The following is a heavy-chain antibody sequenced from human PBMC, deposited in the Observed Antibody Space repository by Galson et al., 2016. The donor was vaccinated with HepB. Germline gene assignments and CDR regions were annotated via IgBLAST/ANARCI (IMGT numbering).Heavy chain of an antibody. D-gene: IGHD6-19*01. CDR3: AKPFLSSGLYYFDY. Sequence: SLRLSCAASGFTFSSYAMSWVRQAPGKGLEWVTAISGSDGSTYYADSVKGRFTISRDNSKNTLYLQMNSLRADDTAVYYCAKPFLSSGLYYFDYWGRGTLVTVSS. CDR2: ISGSDGST. V-gene: IGHV3-23*01. J-gene: IGHJ4*02. CDR1: GFTFSSYA.